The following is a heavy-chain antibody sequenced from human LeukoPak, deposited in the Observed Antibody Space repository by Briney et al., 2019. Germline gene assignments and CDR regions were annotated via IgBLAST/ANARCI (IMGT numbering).Heavy chain of an antibody. D-gene: IGHD4-17*01. V-gene: IGHV1-2*02. CDR3: ARDMLPRTTVTTPGNY. CDR2: INPSSGGT. Sequence: GASVKVSCKASGYTFTGYYMHWVRQAPGQGLEWMGWINPSSGGTNYAQKFQGRVTMTRDTSISTAYMELTRLRSDDTAVYYCARDMLPRTTVTTPGNYWGQGTLVTVSS. CDR1: GYTFTGYY. J-gene: IGHJ4*02.